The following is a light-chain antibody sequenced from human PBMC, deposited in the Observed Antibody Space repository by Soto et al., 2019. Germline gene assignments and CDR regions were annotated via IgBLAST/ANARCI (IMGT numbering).Light chain of an antibody. V-gene: IGKV3-15*01. J-gene: IGKJ2*01. CDR3: HQYNNWPQT. Sequence: EIVMTQSPATLSVSPGETATLSCGASQSVSSNLAWYQQKPGQAPRLLIYDAFTRAAGIPAGFSGSASGTEFTLTISSLQSEDFAVYYCHQYNNWPQTFGQGTNLEI. CDR1: QSVSSN. CDR2: DAF.